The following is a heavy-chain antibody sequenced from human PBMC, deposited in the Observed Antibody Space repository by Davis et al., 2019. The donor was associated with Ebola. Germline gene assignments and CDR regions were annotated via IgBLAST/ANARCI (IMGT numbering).Heavy chain of an antibody. V-gene: IGHV4-4*02. Sequence: MPGGSLRLSCAVSGDSISSSNWWSWIRQAPGMGLEWIGESDHGGSTNHNPSLKSRLTISVDTSKNQFSLTLRSVTAADTALYYCSRRAASGTLDYWGQGILVTVSS. CDR3: SRRAASGTLDY. J-gene: IGHJ4*02. CDR2: SDHGGST. CDR1: GDSISSSNW. D-gene: IGHD6-13*01.